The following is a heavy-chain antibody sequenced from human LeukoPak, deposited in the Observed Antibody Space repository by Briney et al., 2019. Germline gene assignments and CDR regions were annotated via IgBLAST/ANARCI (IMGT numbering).Heavy chain of an antibody. CDR2: INHSGST. J-gene: IGHJ4*02. Sequence: PSETLSLTCAVYGGSFSGYYWSWIRQPPGKGLEWIGEINHSGSTNYNPSLKSRVTISVDTSKNQFSLKLSSVTAADTAVYYCARGPYGHYVDLNYWGQGTLVTVA. D-gene: IGHD4-17*01. CDR3: ARGPYGHYVDLNY. V-gene: IGHV4-34*01. CDR1: GGSFSGYY.